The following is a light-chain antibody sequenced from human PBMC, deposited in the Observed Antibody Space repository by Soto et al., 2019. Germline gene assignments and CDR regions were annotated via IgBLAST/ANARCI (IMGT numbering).Light chain of an antibody. CDR3: QQYGSSPLT. CDR2: GAS. V-gene: IGKV3-20*01. CDR1: QSVTANY. Sequence: VLTQSPGTLSLSPGDRATLSCRASQSVTANYLAWYQQKPGQAPRLLIYGASSRATGIPDRFSGSGSGTDFTLTITRLEPEDFAVYFCQQYGSSPLTFGGGPKVEIK. J-gene: IGKJ4*01.